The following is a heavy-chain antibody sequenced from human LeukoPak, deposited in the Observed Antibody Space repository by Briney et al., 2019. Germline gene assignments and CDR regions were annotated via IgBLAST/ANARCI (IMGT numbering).Heavy chain of an antibody. Sequence: PSETLSLTCAVSGYSISRGYYWGWVRQAPGKGLEWIGSIYHTGSTDYNPSLKSRLTISVDMSKNQFSLNLRSVTTADTAVYYCARDKDDYVWGTYRWWGQGMLVTVSS. CDR1: GYSISRGYY. CDR2: IYHTGST. CDR3: ARDKDDYVWGTYRW. D-gene: IGHD3-16*02. J-gene: IGHJ4*02. V-gene: IGHV4-38-2*01.